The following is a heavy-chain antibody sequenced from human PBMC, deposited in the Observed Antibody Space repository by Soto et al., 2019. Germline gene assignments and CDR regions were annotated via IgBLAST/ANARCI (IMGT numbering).Heavy chain of an antibody. CDR3: AREREVNYYGSGSYIEAGFDP. J-gene: IGHJ5*02. CDR1: GGSISSGGYY. CDR2: IDYSGST. Sequence: QVQLQESGPGLVKPSQTLSLTCTVSGGSISSGGYYLSWIRQHPGQGLEWIGYIDYSGSTYYNPSLQSRFPISVDTSKNPFSLKLSSVTAADTAVYYCAREREVNYYGSGSYIEAGFDPWGQGTLVTVSS. D-gene: IGHD3-10*01. V-gene: IGHV4-31*03.